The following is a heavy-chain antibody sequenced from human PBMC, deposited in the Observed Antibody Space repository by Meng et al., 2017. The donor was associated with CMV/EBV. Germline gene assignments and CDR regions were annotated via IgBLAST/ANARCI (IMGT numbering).Heavy chain of an antibody. Sequence: GESLKISCLASGFSLTGYWLHWVRQTPGTGLVWLSSISSDGSSTRFADSVKGRFIISRDNAKNTLYLQMDSLRADDSAVYYCARGTNDWSGVDYWGQGSPVTVSS. J-gene: IGHJ4*02. V-gene: IGHV3-74*01. CDR1: GFSLTGYW. CDR3: ARGTNDWSGVDY. D-gene: IGHD3-9*01. CDR2: ISSDGSST.